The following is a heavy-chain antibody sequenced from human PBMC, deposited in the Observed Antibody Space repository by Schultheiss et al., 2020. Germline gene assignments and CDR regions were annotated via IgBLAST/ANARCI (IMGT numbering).Heavy chain of an antibody. CDR3: ARPSFCTGGVCYHWYFDL. Sequence: GGSLRLSCAASGFTFSSYAMHWVRQAPGKGLEWVAVISYDGSNKYYADSVKGRFTISRDNSKNTLYLQMNSLRAEDTAVYYCARPSFCTGGVCYHWYFDLWGRGTLVTVSS. D-gene: IGHD2-8*02. CDR1: GFTFSSYA. J-gene: IGHJ2*01. V-gene: IGHV3-30*01. CDR2: ISYDGSNK.